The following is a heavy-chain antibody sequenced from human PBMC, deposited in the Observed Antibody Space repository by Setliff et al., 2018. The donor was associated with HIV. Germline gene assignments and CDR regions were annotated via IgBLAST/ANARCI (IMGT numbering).Heavy chain of an antibody. CDR1: GGSLSGYN. J-gene: IGHJ4*02. V-gene: IGHV4-34*01. CDR3: ARAGGYDRSGYYPFDY. CDR2: INHSGST. D-gene: IGHD3-22*01. Sequence: SETLSLTCAVYGGSLSGYNGSWSRESPEQGLEWIGEINHSGSTNENPSLKSRVTMSVDTSKNQFSLKLSSVTAADTAVYYCARAGGYDRSGYYPFDYWGQGTPVTVSS.